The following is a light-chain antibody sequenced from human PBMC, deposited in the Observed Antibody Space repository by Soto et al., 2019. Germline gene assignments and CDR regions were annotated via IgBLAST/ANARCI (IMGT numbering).Light chain of an antibody. J-gene: IGKJ4*01. Sequence: EIVMTQSPATLSVSPGERATLFCRASQGLSTYLAWYQQKPGQAPRLLIYGPSTRATGIPAWFSGSGSGTEFTLTISSLQSEDFAVYYCQQYYDWPLTFGGGTKVEVK. V-gene: IGKV3-15*01. CDR1: QGLSTY. CDR3: QQYYDWPLT. CDR2: GPS.